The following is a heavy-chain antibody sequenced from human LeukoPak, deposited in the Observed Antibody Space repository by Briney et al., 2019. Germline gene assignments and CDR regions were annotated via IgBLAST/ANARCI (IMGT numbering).Heavy chain of an antibody. CDR3: AKDHGSGSSFDKNWFDP. J-gene: IGHJ5*02. Sequence: GGSLRLSCAASGFTFSSYGMHWVRQAPGKGLEWVAFIRYDGSNKYYADSVKGRFTISRDNSKNTLYLQMNSLRAEDTAVYYCAKDHGSGSSFDKNWFDPWGQGTLVTVSS. CDR1: GFTFSSYG. CDR2: IRYDGSNK. D-gene: IGHD3-10*01. V-gene: IGHV3-30*02.